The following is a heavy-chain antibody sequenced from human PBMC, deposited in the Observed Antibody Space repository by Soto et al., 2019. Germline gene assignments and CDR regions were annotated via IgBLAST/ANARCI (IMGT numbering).Heavy chain of an antibody. CDR2: IKQDGTEK. D-gene: IGHD3-3*01. CDR3: ARGIVPPWDQYFGVVTNNGYDAFDI. J-gene: IGHJ3*02. CDR1: GFIFSSYW. Sequence: GGSLRLSCVASGFIFSSYWLSWVRQAPGKGLEWVANIKQDGTEKYYMDSVKGRFTISRDNAKNSLYLQMNSLRAEDTAVYYCARGIVPPWDQYFGVVTNNGYDAFDIWGQGTMVTVSS. V-gene: IGHV3-7*01.